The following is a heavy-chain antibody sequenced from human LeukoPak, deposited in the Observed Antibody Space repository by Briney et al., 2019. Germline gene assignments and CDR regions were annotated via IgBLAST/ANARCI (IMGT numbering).Heavy chain of an antibody. CDR3: ARGGPKNWFDP. CDR1: GGSFSGYY. CDR2: INHSGST. Sequence: SETLSLTCAVYGGSFSGYYWSWVRQPPGKGLEWIGEINHSGSTNYNPSLKSRVTISVDTSKNQFSLKLSSVTAADTAVYYCARGGPKNWFDPWGQGTLVTVSS. J-gene: IGHJ5*02. V-gene: IGHV4-34*01.